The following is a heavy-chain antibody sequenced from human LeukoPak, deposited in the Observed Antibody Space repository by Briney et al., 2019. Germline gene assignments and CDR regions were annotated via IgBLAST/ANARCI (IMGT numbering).Heavy chain of an antibody. Sequence: PGGSLRLSCAASGFTFSPYTMHWVRQAPGKGLEWVSSISSSTTYIYYADSLKGRFTVSRDNAKNSLYLQMNSLRAEDTAVYYCARGSTIQVWFPTGGLGIDLDYWGQGTLVTVSS. D-gene: IGHD5-18*01. CDR2: ISSSTTYI. J-gene: IGHJ4*02. V-gene: IGHV3-21*01. CDR3: ARGSTIQVWFPTGGLGIDLDY. CDR1: GFTFSPYT.